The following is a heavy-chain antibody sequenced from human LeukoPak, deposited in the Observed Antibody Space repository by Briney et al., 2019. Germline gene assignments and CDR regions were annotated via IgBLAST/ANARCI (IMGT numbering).Heavy chain of an antibody. CDR1: GYTFTGQY. V-gene: IGHV1-2*02. Sequence: ASVKVSCKASGYTFTGQYMHWVRQAPGQGLEWKGWINPNSGGTNYAQKFQGRVTMTRDTSISTAYMELSSLRSDDTAVYYCARVLDFWSGSTHYSYDTMDVWGQGTTVTVSS. CDR3: ARVLDFWSGSTHYSYDTMDV. J-gene: IGHJ6*02. D-gene: IGHD3-3*01. CDR2: INPNSGGT.